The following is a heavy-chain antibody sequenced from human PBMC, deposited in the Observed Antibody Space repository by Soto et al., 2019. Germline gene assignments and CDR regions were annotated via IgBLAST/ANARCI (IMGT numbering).Heavy chain of an antibody. Sequence: EVQLVESGGGLVKPGGSLRLSCTVSGFTFSNAWMTWVRQAPGKGLEWVGRIKSKTDDGTTDYAAPVKGRFTISRDDSRNTLYLQMNSLKTEDTAVYYCTTDSSSWAYYYYYGMDVWGQGTMVTVSS. V-gene: IGHV3-15*01. D-gene: IGHD2-2*01. CDR1: GFTFSNAW. J-gene: IGHJ6*02. CDR2: IKSKTDDGTT. CDR3: TTDSSSWAYYYYYGMDV.